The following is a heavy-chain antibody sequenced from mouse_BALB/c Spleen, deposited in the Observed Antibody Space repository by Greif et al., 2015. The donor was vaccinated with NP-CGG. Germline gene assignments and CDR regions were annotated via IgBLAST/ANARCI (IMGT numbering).Heavy chain of an antibody. CDR3: ARYYGYPY. CDR2: ISYDGSN. V-gene: IGHV3-6*02. D-gene: IGHD1-2*01. Sequence: ESGPGLVKPSQSLSLTCSVAGYSITSGYYWNWIRQFPGNKLEWMGYISYDGSNNYNPSLKNRIPITRDTSKNQFFLKLNSVTTEDTATYYCARYYGYPYWGQGTLVTVSA. J-gene: IGHJ3*01. CDR1: GYSITSGYY.